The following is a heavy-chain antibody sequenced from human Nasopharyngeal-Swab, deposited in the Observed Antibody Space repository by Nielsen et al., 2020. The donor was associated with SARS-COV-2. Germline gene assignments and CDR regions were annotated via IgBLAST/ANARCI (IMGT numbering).Heavy chain of an antibody. CDR3: ARQGGWYFDY. Sequence: RQAPGKGLEWIGSIYYSGSTYYSPSLKSRVTISVDTSKNQFSLKLSSVTAADTAVYYCARQGGWYFDYWGQGTLVTVSS. D-gene: IGHD6-19*01. J-gene: IGHJ4*02. CDR2: IYYSGST. V-gene: IGHV4-39*01.